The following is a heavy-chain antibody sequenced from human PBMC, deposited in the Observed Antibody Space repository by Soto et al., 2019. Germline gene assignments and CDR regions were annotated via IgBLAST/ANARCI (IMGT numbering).Heavy chain of an antibody. D-gene: IGHD5-12*01. V-gene: IGHV3-9*01. Sequence: EVQLVESGGGLVQPGRSLRLSCAAYGFTFDDYAMHWVRQSPGKGLEWVSGISWNSGSIGYADSVKGRFTISRDNAKNSLYLQMNSLRSEDTALYYCAKDMGYDLSPLGYFDYWCQGTLVTVSS. CDR2: ISWNSGSI. CDR3: AKDMGYDLSPLGYFDY. J-gene: IGHJ4*02. CDR1: GFTFDDYA.